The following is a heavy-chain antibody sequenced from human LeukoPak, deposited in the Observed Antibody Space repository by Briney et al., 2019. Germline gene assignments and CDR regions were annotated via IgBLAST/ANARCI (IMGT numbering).Heavy chain of an antibody. Sequence: ASVKVSXKASGYTFTSYGISWVRQAPGQGLEWMGWISAYNGNTNYAQKLQGRVTMTTDTSTTTAYMELRSLRSDDTAVYYCARDSPWTGTTADFDYWGQGTLVTVSS. CDR1: GYTFTSYG. D-gene: IGHD1-1*01. V-gene: IGHV1-18*01. J-gene: IGHJ4*02. CDR2: ISAYNGNT. CDR3: ARDSPWTGTTADFDY.